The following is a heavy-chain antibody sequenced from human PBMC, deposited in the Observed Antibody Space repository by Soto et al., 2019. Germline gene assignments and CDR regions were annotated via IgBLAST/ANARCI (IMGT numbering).Heavy chain of an antibody. V-gene: IGHV1-46*01. Sequence: QVQLVQSGAEVKKPGASVKVSCKASGYTFISYHMHWVRQAPGQGLEWMGIINPSGGSTTSAQKFQGRATMTRDTSTSTVYMELSSLRSEDTAVYYCAREGAPSGLDYWGQGTLVTVSS. D-gene: IGHD6-19*01. CDR2: INPSGGST. J-gene: IGHJ4*02. CDR1: GYTFISYH. CDR3: AREGAPSGLDY.